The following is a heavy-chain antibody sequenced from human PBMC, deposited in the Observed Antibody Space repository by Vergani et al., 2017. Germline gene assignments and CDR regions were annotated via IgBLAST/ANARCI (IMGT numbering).Heavy chain of an antibody. CDR3: AKVWGVYYYDSSGYYYFDY. J-gene: IGHJ4*02. CDR1: GFTFSSYA. CDR2: ISGSGGST. D-gene: IGHD3-22*01. Sequence: EVQLLESGGGLVQPGGSLRLSCAASGFTFSSYAMSWVRQAPGKGLEWVSAISGSGGSTYYADSVKGRFTISRDNSKNTLYLQMNILRAEDTAVYYCAKVWGVYYYDSSGYYYFDYWGQGTLVTVSS. V-gene: IGHV3-23*01.